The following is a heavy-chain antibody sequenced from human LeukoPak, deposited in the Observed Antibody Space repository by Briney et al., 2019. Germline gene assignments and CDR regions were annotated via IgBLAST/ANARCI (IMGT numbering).Heavy chain of an antibody. J-gene: IGHJ4*02. CDR2: INHSGST. CDR1: GWSFSGYY. D-gene: IGHD6-13*01. Sequence: PSETLSLTCAVYGWSFSGYYWSWLRQPPGKGLEWIGEINHSGSTNYNPSLKSRVTISVDTSKNQFSLKLSSVTGADTAEYYFAWPRAVAAAGSWKSWGQGTLVTVSS. CDR3: AWPRAVAAAGSWKS. V-gene: IGHV4-34*01.